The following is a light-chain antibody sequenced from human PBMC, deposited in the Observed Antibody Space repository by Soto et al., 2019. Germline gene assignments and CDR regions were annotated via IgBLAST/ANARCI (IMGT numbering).Light chain of an antibody. CDR3: LHRMNWPLT. V-gene: IGKV3-11*01. CDR1: QSISNY. J-gene: IGKJ5*01. CDR2: DAS. Sequence: EILFTQSPVTLSLSPGERVTLSCRASQSISNYLTWYQQKPGQAPRLLIYDASKRATGIPDRFSGSGSETDFTLTLSRLEPEDLGVYYCLHRMNWPLTFGQGTRLEIK.